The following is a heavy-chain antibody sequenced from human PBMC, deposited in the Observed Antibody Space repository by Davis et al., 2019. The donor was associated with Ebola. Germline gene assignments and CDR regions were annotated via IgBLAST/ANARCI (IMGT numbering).Heavy chain of an antibody. D-gene: IGHD5-12*01. V-gene: IGHV1-46*03. Sequence: ASVTVSCKASAYIFTNYYMHWVRQPPGQGLEGMGMIHPNAGRTIHAQKFQGRVTVTRDTSTTTVYMDLSSLRSEDTTLYYCTTLGGQDSGYNVFDIWGQGTMVTVSS. CDR3: TTLGGQDSGYNVFDI. CDR1: AYIFTNYY. CDR2: IHPNAGRT. J-gene: IGHJ3*02.